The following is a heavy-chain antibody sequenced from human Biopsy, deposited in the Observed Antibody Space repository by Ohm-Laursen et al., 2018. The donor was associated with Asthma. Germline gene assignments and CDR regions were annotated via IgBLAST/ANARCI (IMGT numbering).Heavy chain of an antibody. Sequence: SLRLSCAASGFSFNSYGMHWVRQAPGKGLEWVAVMSFDGRQTYYADSVKGRFTISRDNSKNTLYLQMNSLRAEDTAVYYCAKDQYYDFWSVYPIWGQGKMVTVSS. D-gene: IGHD3-3*01. CDR3: AKDQYYDFWSVYPI. V-gene: IGHV3-30*18. CDR2: MSFDGRQT. CDR1: GFSFNSYG. J-gene: IGHJ3*02.